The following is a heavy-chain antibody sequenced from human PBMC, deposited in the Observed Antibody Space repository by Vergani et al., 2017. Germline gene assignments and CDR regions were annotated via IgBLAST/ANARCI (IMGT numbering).Heavy chain of an antibody. CDR2: IFSNDEK. J-gene: IGHJ4*02. CDR1: GFSLSNARMG. D-gene: IGHD3-10*01. Sequence: QVTLKESGPVLVKPTETLTLTCTVSGFSLSNARMGVSWIRQPPGKALEWLAHIFSNDEKSYSTSLKSRLTISKDTSKSQVVLTMTNMDPADTATYYCARITRFGELLFDYWGQGTLVTVSS. CDR3: ARITRFGELLFDY. V-gene: IGHV2-26*01.